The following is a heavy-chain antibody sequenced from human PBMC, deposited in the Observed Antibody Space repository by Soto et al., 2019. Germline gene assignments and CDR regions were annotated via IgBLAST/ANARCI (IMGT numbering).Heavy chain of an antibody. V-gene: IGHV4-59*01. J-gene: IGHJ4*02. CDR1: GGSISSYY. CDR3: AKGLTMVRGVITYFDY. CDR2: IYYSGST. Sequence: PWETLSLTCTVSGGSISSYYWSWIRQPPGRGLEWIGYIYYSGSTNYNPSLKSRVTISVDTSKNQFSLKLSSVTAADTAVYYCAKGLTMVRGVITYFDYWGQGTLVTVSS. D-gene: IGHD3-10*01.